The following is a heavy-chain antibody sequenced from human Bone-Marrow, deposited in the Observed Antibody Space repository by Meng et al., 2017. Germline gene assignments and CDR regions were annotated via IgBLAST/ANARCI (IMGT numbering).Heavy chain of an antibody. V-gene: IGHV4-31*03. D-gene: IGHD2-21*02. CDR1: GGSISSGGYY. CDR2: IYYSGST. J-gene: IGHJ3*02. CDR3: ARDNVMVVTAIRAFDI. Sequence: LRLSCTVSGGSISSGGYYWSWIRQHPGKGLEWIGYIYYSGSTYYNPSLKSRVTISVDTSKNQFSLKLSSVTAADTAVYYCARDNVMVVTAIRAFDIWGQGTMVTVSS.